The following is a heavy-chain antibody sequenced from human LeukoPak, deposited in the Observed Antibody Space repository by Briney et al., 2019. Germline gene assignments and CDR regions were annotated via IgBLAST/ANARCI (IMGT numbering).Heavy chain of an antibody. D-gene: IGHD5-18*01. V-gene: IGHV4-39*07. Sequence: PSETLSLTCTVSGGSISSSSYYWGWIRQPPGKGLEWIGSIYYSGSTNYNPSLKSRVTISVDTSKNQFSLKLSSVTAADTAVYYCARSLTTMALGYDYWGQGTLVTVSS. J-gene: IGHJ4*02. CDR1: GGSISSSSYY. CDR3: ARSLTTMALGYDY. CDR2: IYYSGST.